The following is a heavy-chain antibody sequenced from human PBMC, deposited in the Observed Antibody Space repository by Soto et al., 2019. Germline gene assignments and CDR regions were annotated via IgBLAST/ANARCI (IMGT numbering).Heavy chain of an antibody. CDR1: GGTFSSYT. CDR2: IIPIVGIA. Sequence: QVQLVQSGAEVKKPGSSVKVSCKTSGGTFSSYTISWVRQAPGQGLEWMGRIIPIVGIANYAQKVQGRVTIAADKSTSTAYMDMSSLKSEDTAVYYCARADCGGDCYSGYYYYGMDVWGQGTTVTVSS. D-gene: IGHD2-21*02. V-gene: IGHV1-69*02. CDR3: ARADCGGDCYSGYYYYGMDV. J-gene: IGHJ6*02.